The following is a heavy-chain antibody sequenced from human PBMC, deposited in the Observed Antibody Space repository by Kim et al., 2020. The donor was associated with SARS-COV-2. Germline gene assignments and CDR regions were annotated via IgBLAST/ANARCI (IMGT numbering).Heavy chain of an antibody. J-gene: IGHJ4*02. Sequence: SETLSLTCSVSGGSIGTGGKFWTWIRQHPAKGLEWIGYISYSGNPHYRPSLRSRVSISLQTSENQFSLTLTSVTAADTAVYYCARGQPLDYWGQGIRVTV. CDR3: ARGQPLDY. CDR2: ISYSGNP. D-gene: IGHD2-2*01. CDR1: GGSIGTGGKF. V-gene: IGHV4-31*03.